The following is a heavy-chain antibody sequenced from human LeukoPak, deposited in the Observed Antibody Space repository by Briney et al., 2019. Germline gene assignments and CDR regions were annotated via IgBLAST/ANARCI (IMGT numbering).Heavy chain of an antibody. J-gene: IGHJ3*02. CDR3: ARIGYCSSTSCLGDAFDI. CDR1: GYTFTGYY. CDR2: INPNSGGT. V-gene: IGHV1-2*06. D-gene: IGHD2-2*03. Sequence: ASVKVSCKASGYTFTGYYMHWVRQAPGQGREWMGRINPNSGGTNYAQKFQGRVTMTRDTSISTAYMELSSLRSEDTAVYYCARIGYCSSTSCLGDAFDIWGQGTMVTVFS.